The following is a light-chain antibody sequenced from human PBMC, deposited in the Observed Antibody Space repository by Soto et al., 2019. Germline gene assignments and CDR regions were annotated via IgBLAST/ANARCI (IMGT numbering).Light chain of an antibody. V-gene: IGKV3-15*01. CDR1: QSVSSN. CDR3: HQYNNWLALT. Sequence: EIVLTQSPGTLSLSPGERATLSCRASQSVSSNYLAWYQQKPGQAPRLLIYDASTRATGIPVRFRGSGSGTEFTLTISSLQSEDSAVYYCHQYNNWLALTFGGGTKVDIK. CDR2: DAS. J-gene: IGKJ4*01.